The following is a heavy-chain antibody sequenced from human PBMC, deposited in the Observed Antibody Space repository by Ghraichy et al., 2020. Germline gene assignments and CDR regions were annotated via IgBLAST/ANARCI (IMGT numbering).Heavy chain of an antibody. CDR1: GYTFTSYY. J-gene: IGHJ3*02. CDR3: ARDQRYCSGGSCPDDAFDI. V-gene: IGHV1-46*01. Sequence: ASVKVSCKASGYTFTSYYMHWVRQAPGQGLEWMGIINPSGGSTSYAQKFQGRVTMTRDTSTSTVYMELSSLRSEDTAVYYCARDQRYCSGGSCPDDAFDIWGQGTMVTVSS. CDR2: INPSGGST. D-gene: IGHD2-15*01.